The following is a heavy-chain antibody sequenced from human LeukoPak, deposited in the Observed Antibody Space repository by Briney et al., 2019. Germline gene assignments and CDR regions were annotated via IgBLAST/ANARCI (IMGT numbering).Heavy chain of an antibody. CDR1: GFTFSSYA. V-gene: IGHV3-23*01. Sequence: GGSLRLSCAASGFTFSSYAMSWVRQAPGKGLEWVSAISGSGGSTYYADSVKGRFTISRDNSKNTLYLQMNSLRAEDTAVYYCAKVLTTYYYDSSGSDYWGQGTLVTVSS. J-gene: IGHJ4*02. D-gene: IGHD3-22*01. CDR3: AKVLTTYYYDSSGSDY. CDR2: ISGSGGST.